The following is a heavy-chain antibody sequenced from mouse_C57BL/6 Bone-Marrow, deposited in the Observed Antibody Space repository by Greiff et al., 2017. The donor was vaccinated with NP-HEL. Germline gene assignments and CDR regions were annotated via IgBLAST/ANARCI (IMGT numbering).Heavy chain of an antibody. CDR3: TIYYDYDAWLAY. J-gene: IGHJ3*01. CDR2: INPSSGYT. D-gene: IGHD2-4*01. Sequence: VNVVESGAELARPGASVKMSCKASGYTFTSYTMHWVKQRPGQGLEWIGYINPSSGYTKYNKKFKDKATWTADKSSSTAYMQLSSLTSEDSAVYYCTIYYDYDAWLAYWGQGTLVTVSA. CDR1: GYTFTSYT. V-gene: IGHV1-4*01.